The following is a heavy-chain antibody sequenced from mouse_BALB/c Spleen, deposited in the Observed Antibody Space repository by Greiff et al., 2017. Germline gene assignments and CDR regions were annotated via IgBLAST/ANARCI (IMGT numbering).Heavy chain of an antibody. V-gene: IGHV6-6*02. CDR2: IRLKSDNYAT. D-gene: IGHD1-1*01. CDR3: TRTTAVEGFAY. J-gene: IGHJ3*01. CDR1: GFTFSSYW. Sequence: EVKLVESGGGLVQPGGSMKLSCVASGFTFSSYWMSWVRQSPEKGLEWVAEIRLKSDNYATHYAESVKGKFTISRDDSKSRLYLQMNSLRAEDTGIYYCTRTTAVEGFAYWGQGTLVTVSA.